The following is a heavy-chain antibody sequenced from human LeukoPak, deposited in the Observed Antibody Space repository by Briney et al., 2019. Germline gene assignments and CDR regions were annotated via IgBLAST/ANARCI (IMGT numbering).Heavy chain of an antibody. Sequence: GRSLRLSCAASGFTFSSYSMNWVRQAPGKGLEWVSYISRSSSIIKYADSVKGRFTISRDNAKNSLYLQMNSLRDEDTAVYYCARDLNWGFDYWGQGTLVTVSS. CDR1: GFTFSSYS. V-gene: IGHV3-48*02. D-gene: IGHD7-27*01. CDR3: ARDLNWGFDY. J-gene: IGHJ4*02. CDR2: ISRSSSII.